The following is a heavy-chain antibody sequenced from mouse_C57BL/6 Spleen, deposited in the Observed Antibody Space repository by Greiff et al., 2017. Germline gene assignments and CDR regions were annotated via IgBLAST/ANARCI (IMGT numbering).Heavy chain of an antibody. D-gene: IGHD1-1*01. CDR1: GYSFTDYN. Sequence: VQLQQSGPELVKPGASVKISCKASGYSFTDYNMNWVKQSNGKSLEWIGEINPNYGTTSYNQKFKGKATLTVDQSSSTAYMQPNILTSEDSAVYYCARGSYYGSSYNCAMDYWGQGTSVTVSS. CDR3: ARGSYYGSSYNCAMDY. CDR2: INPNYGTT. J-gene: IGHJ4*01. V-gene: IGHV1-39*01.